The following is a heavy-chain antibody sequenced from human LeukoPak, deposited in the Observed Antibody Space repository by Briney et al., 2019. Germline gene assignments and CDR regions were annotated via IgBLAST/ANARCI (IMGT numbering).Heavy chain of an antibody. CDR2: ISAYNGNT. Sequence: ASVKVSCKASGYTFTSYGISWVRQAPGQGLEWMGWISAYNGNTNYAQKLQGRVTMTTDTSTSTAYMELRSLRAEDTAVYYCAKGAKRLGYCSGGTCYSNYDYYYMDVWGKGTTVTISS. D-gene: IGHD2-15*01. J-gene: IGHJ6*03. CDR1: GYTFTSYG. CDR3: AKGAKRLGYCSGGTCYSNYDYYYMDV. V-gene: IGHV1-18*01.